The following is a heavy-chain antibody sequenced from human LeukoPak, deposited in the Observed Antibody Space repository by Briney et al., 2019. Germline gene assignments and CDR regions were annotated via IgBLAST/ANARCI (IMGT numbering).Heavy chain of an antibody. CDR2: IKSETDGGTT. D-gene: IGHD3-10*01. V-gene: IGHV3-15*01. CDR1: GFTFSNAW. Sequence: GGSLRLSCAASGFTFSNAWMSWVRQAPGKGLEWVDRIKSETDGGTTDYAAPVKGRFTISRDDSKNTLYLQMNSLKTEDTAVYYCTTVLLWFGELSFDYWGQGTLVTVSS. CDR3: TTVLLWFGELSFDY. J-gene: IGHJ4*02.